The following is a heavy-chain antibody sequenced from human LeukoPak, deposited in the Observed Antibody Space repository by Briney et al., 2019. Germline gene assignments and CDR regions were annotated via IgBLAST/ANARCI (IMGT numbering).Heavy chain of an antibody. V-gene: IGHV4-31*03. D-gene: IGHD2-15*01. Sequence: SETLSLTCTVSGGSISSGGYYWSWIRQHPGKGLEWIGYIYYSGSTYYNPSLKSRVTMSVDTSKNQFSLKLSSVTAADTAVYYCARVHCSGGSCYWFDPWGQGTLVTVSS. CDR3: ARVHCSGGSCYWFDP. CDR2: IYYSGST. CDR1: GGSISSGGYY. J-gene: IGHJ5*02.